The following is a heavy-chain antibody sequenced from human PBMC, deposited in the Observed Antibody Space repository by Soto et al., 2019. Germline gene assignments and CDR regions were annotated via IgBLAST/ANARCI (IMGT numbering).Heavy chain of an antibody. V-gene: IGHV1-69*02. Sequence: GASVKVSCKASGGTFSSYTISWVRQAPGQGLEWMGRIIPILGIANYAQKFQGRVTITADKSTSTAYMELSSLRSEDTAVYYCARAATVTRTIDYWGQGTLVTVSS. D-gene: IGHD4-17*01. CDR3: ARAATVTRTIDY. CDR2: IIPILGIA. CDR1: GGTFSSYT. J-gene: IGHJ4*02.